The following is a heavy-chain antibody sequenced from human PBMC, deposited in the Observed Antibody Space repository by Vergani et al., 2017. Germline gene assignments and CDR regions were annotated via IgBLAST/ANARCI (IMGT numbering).Heavy chain of an antibody. V-gene: IGHV4-34*01. CDR3: ARHPKPSPPLSWFDP. J-gene: IGHJ5*02. Sequence: QVQLQQWGAGLLKPSETLSLTCAVYGGSFSGYYWSWIRQPPGKGLEWIGEINHSGSTNYNPSLKSRVTISVDTSKNQFSLKLSSVTAADTAVYYCARHPKPSPPLSWFDPWGQGTLVTVSS. CDR2: INHSGST. CDR1: GGSFSGYY. D-gene: IGHD1-14*01.